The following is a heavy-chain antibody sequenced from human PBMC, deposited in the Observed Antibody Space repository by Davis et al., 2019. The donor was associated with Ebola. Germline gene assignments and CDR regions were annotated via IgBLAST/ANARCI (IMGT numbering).Heavy chain of an antibody. CDR3: ASLRRTITGMDDAFDI. D-gene: IGHD2-8*02. J-gene: IGHJ3*02. Sequence: GESLKISCQDSGNSFTSHWIGWVRQMPGKGLDWMGIIYTGDSDTRYSPSFRGQVTISADKSMKTAFLQWSSLKASDSGMYYCASLRRTITGMDDAFDIWGQGTMVTVSS. V-gene: IGHV5-51*01. CDR2: IYTGDSDT. CDR1: GNSFTSHW.